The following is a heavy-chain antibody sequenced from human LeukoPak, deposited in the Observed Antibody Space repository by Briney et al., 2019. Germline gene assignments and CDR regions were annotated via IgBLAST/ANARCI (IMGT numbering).Heavy chain of an antibody. CDR1: GFTVSSNY. J-gene: IGHJ4*02. Sequence: GVSLRLSCAASGFTVSSNYMSWVRQAPGKRLEWVTDIYSGGSTYYADSVKGRFAISRDNSKNKLYLQMNSLRAEETAVYYCARDEPGYCSGGSCDEMGDYWGQGTLVTVSA. V-gene: IGHV3-53*01. CDR3: ARDEPGYCSGGSCDEMGDY. CDR2: IYSGGST. D-gene: IGHD2-15*01.